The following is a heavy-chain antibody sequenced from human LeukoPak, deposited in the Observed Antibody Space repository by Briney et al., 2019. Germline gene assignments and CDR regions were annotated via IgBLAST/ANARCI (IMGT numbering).Heavy chain of an antibody. J-gene: IGHJ4*02. CDR1: GGSISGYY. Sequence: PSETLSLTCTVSGGSISGYYWSCLRQPPGKGLEWIGYIYYSGSTTYNPSLKSRVTISVDTSKNQFSLKLSSVTAADTAVYYCARGYGDFRVEGRYFHSWGQGTLVTVSS. D-gene: IGHD4-17*01. CDR3: ARGYGDFRVEGRYFHS. V-gene: IGHV4-59*08. CDR2: IYYSGST.